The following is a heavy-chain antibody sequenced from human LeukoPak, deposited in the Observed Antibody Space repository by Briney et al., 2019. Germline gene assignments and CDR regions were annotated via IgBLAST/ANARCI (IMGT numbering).Heavy chain of an antibody. CDR3: ASGSSRVASYCSSTSCQYSFQH. V-gene: IGHV1-69-2*01. CDR1: GYTFTDYY. D-gene: IGHD2-2*01. CDR2: VDPEDGET. Sequence: GASVKVSCKASGYTFTDYYMHWVQQAPGKGLEWMGRVDPEDGETIYAEKFQGRVTITADTSTDTAYMELSSLRSEDTAVYYCASGSSRVASYCSSTSCQYSFQHWGQGTLVTVSS. J-gene: IGHJ1*01.